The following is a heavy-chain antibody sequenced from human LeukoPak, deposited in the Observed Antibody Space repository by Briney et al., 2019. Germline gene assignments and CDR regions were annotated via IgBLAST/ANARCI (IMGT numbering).Heavy chain of an antibody. Sequence: PGGSLRLSCAASGFTFSSYEMNWVRQAPGKGLEWVSYISSSGITIYYADTVKGRFTISGDNAKNSLYLQMSSLRAEDTAVYYCASPVLTMISQLWGQGTLVTVSS. V-gene: IGHV3-48*03. CDR3: ASPVLTMISQL. CDR1: GFTFSSYE. J-gene: IGHJ1*01. CDR2: ISSSGITI. D-gene: IGHD3-22*01.